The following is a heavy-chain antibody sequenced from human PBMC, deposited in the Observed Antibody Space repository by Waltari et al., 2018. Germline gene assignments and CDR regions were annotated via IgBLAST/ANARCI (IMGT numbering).Heavy chain of an antibody. J-gene: IGHJ4*02. V-gene: IGHV4-38-2*01. CDR3: ARHESAHYGGFDS. Sequence: QVQLQESGPGLVKPSETLSLTCAVSGDSITSASYWGWIRQPPGKGLEWIGYVYHFGSSSYNSSLKSRVTMSVDTSKRQFSLNLSSVTAADTAVYYCARHESAHYGGFDSWGRGTLVTVSA. D-gene: IGHD4-17*01. CDR1: GDSITSASY. CDR2: VYHFGSS.